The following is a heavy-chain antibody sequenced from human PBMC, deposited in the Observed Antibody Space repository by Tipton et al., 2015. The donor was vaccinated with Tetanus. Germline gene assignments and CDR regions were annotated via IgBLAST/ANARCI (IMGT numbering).Heavy chain of an antibody. Sequence: SLRLSCVASGFTFSTNSMNWVRQAPGKGLEWIAYISSGSSIIFYADAVRGRFFTSRDNTKNSLSLQMNSLKDDDTAVYYCARSAHFASWYDWGPGTRVTVSS. CDR3: ARSAHFASWYD. D-gene: IGHD6-13*01. CDR2: ISSGSSII. CDR1: GFTFSTNS. J-gene: IGHJ4*02. V-gene: IGHV3-48*02.